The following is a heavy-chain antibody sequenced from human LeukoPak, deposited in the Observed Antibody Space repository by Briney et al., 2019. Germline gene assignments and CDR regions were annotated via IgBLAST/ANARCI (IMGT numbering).Heavy chain of an antibody. CDR1: GFTFSTYA. Sequence: GGSLRLSCAASGFTFSTYAISWVRQAPGKGLEWVSAISDSGDTTYYVDSVEGRFTISRDNSKNTVFLQMNSLRAEDTAVYYCARHDRSMRFLDYWGQGTLVTVSS. CDR3: ARHDRSMRFLDY. CDR2: ISDSGDTT. J-gene: IGHJ4*02. D-gene: IGHD1-1*01. V-gene: IGHV3-23*01.